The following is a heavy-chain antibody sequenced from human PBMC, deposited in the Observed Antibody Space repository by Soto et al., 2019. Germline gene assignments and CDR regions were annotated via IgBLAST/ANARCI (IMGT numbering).Heavy chain of an antibody. CDR1: GFTFSSYG. D-gene: IGHD1-26*01. CDR3: AKDSGSEGSDA. Sequence: QVQLVESGGGVVQPGRSLRLSCAASGFTFSSYGMHWVRQAPGKGLEWVAVISYYGRKKYYADSVKGRFTNSRDNSKNTLYLQMNSLRAEDTAVYYCAKDSGSEGSDAWGQGTLVTVSS. J-gene: IGHJ5*02. CDR2: ISYYGRKK. V-gene: IGHV3-30*18.